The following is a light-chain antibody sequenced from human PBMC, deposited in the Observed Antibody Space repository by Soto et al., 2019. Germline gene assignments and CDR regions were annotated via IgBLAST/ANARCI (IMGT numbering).Light chain of an antibody. CDR1: SSNIGSNT. J-gene: IGLJ1*01. CDR2: TAG. V-gene: IGLV1-44*01. Sequence: QSVLTQPLSASASPGQRVTISWSGGSSNIGSNTVAWYQHLPGTAPPHLIFTAGPRPSGVPCRFFGSKSGTSASLAISGLQYEDEADYYYSACDNSLNGYVFGPGTKLTVL. CDR3: SACDNSLNGYV.